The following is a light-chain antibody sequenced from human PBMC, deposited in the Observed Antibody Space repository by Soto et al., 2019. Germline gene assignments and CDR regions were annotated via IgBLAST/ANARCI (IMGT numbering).Light chain of an antibody. V-gene: IGKV3-20*01. Sequence: EIVLTQSPGTLSLSPGERATLSCRASQSVSSSYLAWYQQKPGQAPRLLIYGASSRATGIPDRFSGSGSGTDFPLTISRLEPEDFAVYYCQQYGSSPPWYTFGQGTKLEIK. CDR3: QQYGSSPPWYT. CDR1: QSVSSSY. CDR2: GAS. J-gene: IGKJ2*01.